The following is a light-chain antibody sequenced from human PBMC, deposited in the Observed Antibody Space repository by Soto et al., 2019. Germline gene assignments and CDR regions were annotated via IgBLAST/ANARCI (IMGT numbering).Light chain of an antibody. Sequence: EILMTQSPATLSVSPGERATLSCRASQSVSDRLAWYRQKPGQAPRLLIYGASSRATGTPVRFTGSGSGTEFTLTISGLQSDDSAVYYCQQYNNWPPPITFGQGTRLEIK. V-gene: IGKV3D-15*01. CDR3: QQYNNWPPPIT. CDR1: QSVSDR. CDR2: GAS. J-gene: IGKJ5*01.